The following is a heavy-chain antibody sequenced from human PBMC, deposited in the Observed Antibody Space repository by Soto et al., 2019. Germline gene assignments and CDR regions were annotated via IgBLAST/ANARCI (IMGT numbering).Heavy chain of an antibody. CDR1: GFTFSVYA. V-gene: IGHV3-23*01. Sequence: EVRLLESGGGLVQPGGSLRLSCAASGFTFSVYAMSWVRQAPGKGLEWVSGISGSGDSTHYAAYVKGRFTVSRANSKSMLYLQTTSLRAVDTAIYYCAKALYGGLTVWGKGTLVTVSS. CDR3: AKALYGGLTV. D-gene: IGHD3-10*01. CDR2: ISGSGDST. J-gene: IGHJ4*02.